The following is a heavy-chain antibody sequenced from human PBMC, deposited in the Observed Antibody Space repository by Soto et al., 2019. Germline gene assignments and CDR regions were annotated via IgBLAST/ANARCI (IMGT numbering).Heavy chain of an antibody. D-gene: IGHD3-3*01. CDR2: IIPIFGTA. CDR1: GGTFSSYA. Sequence: SVQVSCKASGGTFSSYAISWVRQAPGQGLEWMGGIIPIFGTANYAQKFQGRVTVTADESTSTAYMELSSLRSEDTAVYYCARDLLRYSSXTIFGVAPGDYYYGMDVWGPGTTVTVSS. J-gene: IGHJ6*02. V-gene: IGHV1-69*13. CDR3: ARDLLRYSSXTIFGVAPGDYYYGMDV.